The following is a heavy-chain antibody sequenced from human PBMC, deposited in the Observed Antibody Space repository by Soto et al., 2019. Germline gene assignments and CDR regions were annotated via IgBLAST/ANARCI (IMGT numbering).Heavy chain of an antibody. CDR3: ARDRQQLVRPYYYYYMDV. D-gene: IGHD6-13*01. V-gene: IGHV3-48*01. CDR2: ISSSSSTI. J-gene: IGHJ6*03. Sequence: GGSLRLSCAASGFTFSSYSMNWVRQAPGKGLEWVSYISSSSSTIYYADSVKGRFTISRDNAKNSLYLQMNSLRAEDTAVYYCARDRQQLVRPYYYYYMDVWGKGTTVTVSS. CDR1: GFTFSSYS.